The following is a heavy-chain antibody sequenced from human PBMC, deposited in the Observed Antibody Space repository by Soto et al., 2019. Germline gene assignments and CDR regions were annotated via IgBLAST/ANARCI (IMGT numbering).Heavy chain of an antibody. D-gene: IGHD1-26*01. Sequence: EVQVLESGGGLVQPGGSLGLSCAASGFTFSNYAMGWVRQAPGKGLEWVSTINGGGDYTHYTDSVKGRFTISRDNSRNTLFLQMNSLRAEDTAVYYCAKNRGSGSYTNWNFDVWGRGTLVTVSS. CDR1: GFTFSNYA. CDR3: AKNRGSGSYTNWNFDV. J-gene: IGHJ2*01. V-gene: IGHV3-23*01. CDR2: INGGGDYT.